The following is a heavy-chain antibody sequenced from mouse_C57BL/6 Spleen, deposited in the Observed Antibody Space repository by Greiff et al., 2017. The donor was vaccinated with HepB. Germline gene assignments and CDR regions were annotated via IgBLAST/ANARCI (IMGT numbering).Heavy chain of an antibody. V-gene: IGHV1-64*01. D-gene: IGHD2-3*01. CDR3: ARWDGYFYAMDY. Sequence: QVQLKQPGAELVKPGASVKLSCKASGYTFTSYWMHWVKQRPGQGLEWIGMIHPNSGSTNYNEKFKSKATLTVDKSSSTAYMQLSSLTSEDSAVYYCARWDGYFYAMDYWGQGTSVTVSS. J-gene: IGHJ4*01. CDR2: IHPNSGST. CDR1: GYTFTSYW.